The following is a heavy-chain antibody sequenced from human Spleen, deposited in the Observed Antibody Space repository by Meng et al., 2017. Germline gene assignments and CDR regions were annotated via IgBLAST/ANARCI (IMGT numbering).Heavy chain of an antibody. CDR2: IYYSGST. CDR3: ARVETATTNPYFDY. D-gene: IGHD5-24*01. J-gene: IGHJ4*02. CDR1: GGSISGYY. V-gene: IGHV4-59*08. Sequence: QVQLQESGPGLVQPSETLSLTCTVSGGSISGYYWSWIRQPPGKELEWIGYIYYSGSTYYNPSLRSRVTISVDTSKNQFSLILTSVTAADTAVYFCARVETATTNPYFDYWGQGTLVTVSS.